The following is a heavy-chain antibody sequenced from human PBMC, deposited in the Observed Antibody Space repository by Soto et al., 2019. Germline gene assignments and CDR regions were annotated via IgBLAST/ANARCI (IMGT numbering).Heavy chain of an antibody. CDR1: GYTFTSYG. D-gene: IGHD2-15*01. CDR3: ARDYCSGGSCYSVRYGMDV. J-gene: IGHJ6*02. Sequence: GASVKVSCKASGYTFTSYGISWVRQAPGQGLEWMGWISAYNGNTNYAQKLQGRVTMTTDTSTSTAYMELRSLRSDDTAVYYCARDYCSGGSCYSVRYGMDVWGQGTTVTVSS. CDR2: ISAYNGNT. V-gene: IGHV1-18*01.